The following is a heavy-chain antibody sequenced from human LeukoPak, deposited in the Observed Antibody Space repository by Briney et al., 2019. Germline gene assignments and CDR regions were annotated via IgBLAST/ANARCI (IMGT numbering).Heavy chain of an antibody. J-gene: IGHJ6*04. CDR1: GFTFSDHY. CDR2: TRNKANSYTT. CDR3: ASSGSKSYYYYGMDV. V-gene: IGHV3-72*01. Sequence: GGSLRLSCAASGFTFSDHYMDWVRQAPGKGLEWVGRTRNKANSYTTEYAASVKGRFTISRDDSMNSLYLQMNSLKTEDTAVYYCASSGSKSYYYYGMDVWGKGTTVTVSS. D-gene: IGHD3-10*01.